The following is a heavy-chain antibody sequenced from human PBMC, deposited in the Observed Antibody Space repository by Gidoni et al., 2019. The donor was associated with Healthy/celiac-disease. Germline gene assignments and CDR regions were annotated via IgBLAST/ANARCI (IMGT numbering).Heavy chain of an antibody. D-gene: IGHD2-2*01. J-gene: IGHJ3*02. CDR1: GGSFSGYY. V-gene: IGHV4-34*01. Sequence: QVQLQQWGAGRLKPSETLSLTCAVYGGSFSGYYWSWIRQPPGKGLEWIGEINHSGSTNYNPSLKSRVTISVDTSKNQFSLKLSSVTAADTAVYYCARGRPDIVVVPAAMWAFDIWGQGTMVTVSS. CDR3: ARGRPDIVVVPAAMWAFDI. CDR2: INHSGST.